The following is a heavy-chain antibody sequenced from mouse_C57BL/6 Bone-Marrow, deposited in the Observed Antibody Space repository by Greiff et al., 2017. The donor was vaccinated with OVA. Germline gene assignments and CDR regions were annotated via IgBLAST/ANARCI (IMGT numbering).Heavy chain of an antibody. CDR2: INPSNGGT. V-gene: IGHV1-53*01. CDR1: GYTFTSYW. Sequence: QVQLQQSGTELVKPGASVKLSCKASGYTFTSYWMHWVKQRPGQGLEWIGNINPSNGGTNYNEKFKSKATLTVDKSSSTAYMQLSSLTSEDSAVYYCARGKITGDWYFDVWGTGTTVTVSS. D-gene: IGHD2-4*01. CDR3: ARGKITGDWYFDV. J-gene: IGHJ1*03.